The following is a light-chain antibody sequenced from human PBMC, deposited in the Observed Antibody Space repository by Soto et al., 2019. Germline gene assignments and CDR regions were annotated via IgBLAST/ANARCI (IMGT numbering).Light chain of an antibody. J-gene: IGKJ3*01. V-gene: IGKV3-20*01. CDR2: GVS. Sequence: EIVLTQSPGTLSLSPGERATLYCRASQSISSNRFAWFQEKPGQAPNLLIYGVSSRATGIPDRFSGSGSGTDFTLTISRLEPEDFGVYYCQQYDRSPITFGPGTKVDIK. CDR3: QQYDRSPIT. CDR1: QSISSNR.